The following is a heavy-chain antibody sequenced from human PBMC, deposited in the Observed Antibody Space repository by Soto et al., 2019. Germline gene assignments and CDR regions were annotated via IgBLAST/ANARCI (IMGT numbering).Heavy chain of an antibody. J-gene: IGHJ6*02. V-gene: IGHV3-53*01. CDR1: GFTVSSDY. CDR3: ASRIAARPDYYYGMDV. Sequence: LRLSCAASGFTVSSDYMSWVRQAPGKGLEWVSVIYSGGSTYYADSVKGRFTISRDNSKNTLYLQMNSLRAEDTAVYYCASRIAARPDYYYGMDVWGQGTTVTVSS. D-gene: IGHD6-6*01. CDR2: IYSGGST.